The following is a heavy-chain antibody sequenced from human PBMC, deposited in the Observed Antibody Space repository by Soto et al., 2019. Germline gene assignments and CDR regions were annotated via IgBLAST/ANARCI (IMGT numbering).Heavy chain of an antibody. CDR2: ISGSGGST. CDR3: AKVGYSYDLDYYGMDV. CDR1: GFTFSSYA. D-gene: IGHD5-18*01. Sequence: PGGSLRLSCAASGFTFSSYAMSWVRQAPGKGLEWVSAISGSGGSTYYADSVKGRFTISRDNSKNTLYLQMNSPRAEDTAVYYCAKVGYSYDLDYYGMDVWGQGTTVTAP. V-gene: IGHV3-23*01. J-gene: IGHJ6*02.